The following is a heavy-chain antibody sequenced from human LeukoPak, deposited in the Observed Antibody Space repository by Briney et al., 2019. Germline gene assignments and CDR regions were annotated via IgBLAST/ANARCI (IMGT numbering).Heavy chain of an antibody. CDR3: ARALSQIVVAAIDY. CDR2: INPKSGDT. D-gene: IGHD3-22*01. J-gene: IGHJ4*02. CDR1: GYTFTGYY. Sequence: ASVKVSCKASGYTFTGYYMHWVRQAPGQGLEWMGWINPKSGDTNYAQKLQGRVTMTTDTSTSTAYMELRSLRSDDTAVYYCARALSQIVVAAIDYWGQGTLVTVSS. V-gene: IGHV1-2*02.